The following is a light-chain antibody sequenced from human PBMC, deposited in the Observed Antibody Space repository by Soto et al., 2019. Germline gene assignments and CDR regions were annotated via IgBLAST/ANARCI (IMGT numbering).Light chain of an antibody. CDR1: QTISSW. V-gene: IGKV1-5*03. Sequence: DIQMTPSPSTLSASVGYRVTITSRASQTISSWLAWYQQKPGKAPKLLIYKASTLKSGVPSRFSGSGSGTEFTLTISSLQPDDFATYYCQHYNSYSEAFGQGTKVDIK. CDR3: QHYNSYSEA. J-gene: IGKJ1*01. CDR2: KAS.